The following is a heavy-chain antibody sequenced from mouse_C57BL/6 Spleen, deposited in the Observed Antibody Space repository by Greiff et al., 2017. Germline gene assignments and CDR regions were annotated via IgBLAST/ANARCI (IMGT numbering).Heavy chain of an antibody. D-gene: IGHD3-2*02. V-gene: IGHV1-15*01. CDR1: GYTFTDYE. CDR2: IDPETGGT. Sequence: VHLVESGAELVRPGASVTLSCKASGYTFTDYEMHWVKQTPVHGLEWIGAIDPETGGTAYNQKFKGKAILTADKSSSTAYMELRSLTSEDSAVYYCTRSDSSGYVYFDYWGQGTTLTVSS. CDR3: TRSDSSGYVYFDY. J-gene: IGHJ2*01.